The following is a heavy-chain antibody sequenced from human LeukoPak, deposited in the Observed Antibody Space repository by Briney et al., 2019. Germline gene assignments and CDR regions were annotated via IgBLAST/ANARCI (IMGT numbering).Heavy chain of an antibody. CDR3: AKGGSSYSEMDY. D-gene: IGHD3-22*01. J-gene: IGHJ4*02. CDR2: IRYDGSNK. V-gene: IGHV3-30*02. CDR1: GFTFITYG. Sequence: PGGSLRLSCAASGFTFITYGIHWVRQAPGKGLEWVAFIRYDGSNKYYADSVKGRFTISRDNSKNTLYLQMNSLRADDTAVYYCAKGGSSYSEMDYWGQGTLVTVSS.